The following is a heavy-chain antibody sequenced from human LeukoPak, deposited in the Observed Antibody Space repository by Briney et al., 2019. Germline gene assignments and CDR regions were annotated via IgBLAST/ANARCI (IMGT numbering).Heavy chain of an antibody. J-gene: IGHJ4*02. CDR2: IILIFVTA. V-gene: IGHV1-69*13. CDR1: GGTFSSYA. CDR3: ATAYCSGGSCYFDY. Sequence: GASVKVSCKASGGTFSSYANSWVRQAPGQGLGWMGEIILIFVTANYAQKFQGRVTITADESMSTAYMELSSLRSEDTAVYYCATAYCSGGSCYFDYWGQGTLVTVSS. D-gene: IGHD2-15*01.